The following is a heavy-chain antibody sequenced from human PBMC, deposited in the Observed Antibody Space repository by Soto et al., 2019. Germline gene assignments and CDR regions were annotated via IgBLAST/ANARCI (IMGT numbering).Heavy chain of an antibody. J-gene: IGHJ4*02. D-gene: IGHD3-22*01. CDR1: GYIFTAYS. CDR2: FNPNSGDT. Sequence: ASVKVSCKASGYIFTAYSMHWVRQAPGQGLEWVGWFNPNSGDTIYAQKFQGRVTPTGDTSISTAYMELRSLRSDDTAVYYCARDISDYYYESSGPFDYRGQGTLVTVSS. CDR3: ARDISDYYYESSGPFDY. V-gene: IGHV1-2*02.